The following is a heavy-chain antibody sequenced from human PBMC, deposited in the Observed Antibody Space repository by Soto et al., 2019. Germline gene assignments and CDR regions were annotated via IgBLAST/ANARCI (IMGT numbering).Heavy chain of an antibody. J-gene: IGHJ5*02. CDR3: ARGWSSSESDP. Sequence: GASVKVSCKVSGYSLSDLSIHWVRQAPGKGLEWMGGLDAEDGETIYAQKLQGRGTMTEDTSTDTAYMELSSLRSEDTAVYYCARGWSSSESDPWGQGTLVTVSS. D-gene: IGHD6-13*01. V-gene: IGHV1-24*01. CDR2: LDAEDGET. CDR1: GYSLSDLS.